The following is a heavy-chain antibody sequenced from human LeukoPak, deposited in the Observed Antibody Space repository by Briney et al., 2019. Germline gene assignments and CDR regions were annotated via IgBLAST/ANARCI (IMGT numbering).Heavy chain of an antibody. Sequence: PGGSLRLSCAASGFTFSSYSINWVRQAPGKGLEWVSLISSDSTYINYIDSVKGRFTISRDNAKNSLYLQMNSLRAEDTAVYYCARELSGGGLYSNNWRRGGMDVWGQGTTVTVSS. D-gene: IGHD1-1*01. CDR3: ARELSGGGLYSNNWRRGGMDV. CDR2: ISSDSTYI. V-gene: IGHV3-21*01. CDR1: GFTFSSYS. J-gene: IGHJ6*02.